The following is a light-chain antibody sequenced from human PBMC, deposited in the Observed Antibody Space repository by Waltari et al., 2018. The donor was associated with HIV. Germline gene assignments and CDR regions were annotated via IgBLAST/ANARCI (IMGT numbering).Light chain of an antibody. CDR2: DVS. CDR3: SSYTSSSTWV. V-gene: IGLV2-14*01. Sequence: QSALTQPASVSGSPGQSITISCTGTSSDVGGYNYVSWYQQHPGKAPKLMIYDVSKRPSGCSNRFSGSKSGNTASLTISGLRSEDEADYYCSSYTSSSTWVFGGGTKLTV. J-gene: IGLJ3*02. CDR1: SSDVGGYNY.